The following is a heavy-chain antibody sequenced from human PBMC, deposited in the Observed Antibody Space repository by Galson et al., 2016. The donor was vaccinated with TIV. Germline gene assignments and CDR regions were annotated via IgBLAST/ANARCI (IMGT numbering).Heavy chain of an antibody. V-gene: IGHV1-8*01. CDR1: GYTFNNYD. CDR3: ARARRGYCSGGSCLPGY. D-gene: IGHD2-15*01. J-gene: IGHJ4*02. Sequence: SVKVSCKASGYTFNNYDISWVRQATGQGLEWMGWMNPNSGNAGYAQKFQGRVTMTSNTSVNTAYMEVRSLRFADTAVYYCARARRGYCSGGSCLPGYWGQGTLVTVSS. CDR2: MNPNSGNA.